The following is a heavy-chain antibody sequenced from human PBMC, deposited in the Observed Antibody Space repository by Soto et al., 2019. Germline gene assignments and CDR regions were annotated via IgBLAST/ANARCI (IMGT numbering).Heavy chain of an antibody. CDR1: GGSFSDYY. CDR2: INHTGTA. D-gene: IGHD3-16*01. CDR3: AIERYAYGSAY. Sequence: SETLSLTCGVSGGSFSDYYWSWVRQPPGKGLEWMGEINHTGTAKYKPSLKSRISMSLDTSKNQFSLTLNSVTAADTAVYYCAIERYAYGSAYWGQGSLVTV. V-gene: IGHV4-34*01. J-gene: IGHJ4*02.